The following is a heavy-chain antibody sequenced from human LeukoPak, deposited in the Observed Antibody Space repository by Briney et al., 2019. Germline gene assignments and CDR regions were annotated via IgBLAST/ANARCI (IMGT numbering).Heavy chain of an antibody. Sequence: SQTLSLTCAVYGGSFSGYYWSWIRQPPGKGLEWIGEINHSGSTNYNPSLKSRVTISVDTSKNQFSLKLSSVTAADTAVYYCAGINYSNYPFDYWGQGTLVTVSS. D-gene: IGHD4-11*01. J-gene: IGHJ4*02. CDR2: INHSGST. CDR1: GGSFSGYY. V-gene: IGHV4-34*01. CDR3: AGINYSNYPFDY.